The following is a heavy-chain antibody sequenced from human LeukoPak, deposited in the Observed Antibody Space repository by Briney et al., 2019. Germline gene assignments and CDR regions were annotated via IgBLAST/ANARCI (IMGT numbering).Heavy chain of an antibody. J-gene: IGHJ4*02. CDR3: ARAPDYAGKYFDY. V-gene: IGHV1-2*02. CDR1: GYTFTGYY. CDR2: INPNSGGT. Sequence: ASVKVSCKASGYTFTGYYMHWVRQAPGQGLEWMGWINPNSGGTNYAQKFQGRVTMTRDTSISTAYMELSRLRSDDTAVHYCARAPDYAGKYFDYWGQGTLVTVSS. D-gene: IGHD4-17*01.